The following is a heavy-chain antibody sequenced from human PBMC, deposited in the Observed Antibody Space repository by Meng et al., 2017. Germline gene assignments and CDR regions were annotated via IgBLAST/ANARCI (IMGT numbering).Heavy chain of an antibody. Sequence: QLQLVSSGAEVKKPGASVKVSCKATGYTFTGYYMHWVRQAPGQGLEWMGRINPNSGGTNYAQKFQGRVTMTRDTSISTAYMELSRLRSDDTAVYYCARGTKYYYDSSGYYLVWGQGTLVTVSS. D-gene: IGHD3-22*01. CDR2: INPNSGGT. CDR3: ARGTKYYYDSSGYYLV. J-gene: IGHJ4*02. V-gene: IGHV1-2*06. CDR1: GYTFTGYY.